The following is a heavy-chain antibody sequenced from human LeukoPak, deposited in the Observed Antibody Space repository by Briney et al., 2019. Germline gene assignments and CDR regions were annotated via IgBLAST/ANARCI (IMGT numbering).Heavy chain of an antibody. D-gene: IGHD6-6*01. CDR3: ARQKSIAARPSYYYMDV. V-gene: IGHV5-51*01. CDR1: GYSFASFW. Sequence: GESLKISCKGSGYSFASFWIACVRQMPGKGLEWMGIIYPGDSDSRYSPSFQGQVTISADKSISTAYLQWSSLKASDTAMYYCARQKSIAARPSYYYMDVWGKGTTVTVSS. J-gene: IGHJ6*03. CDR2: IYPGDSDS.